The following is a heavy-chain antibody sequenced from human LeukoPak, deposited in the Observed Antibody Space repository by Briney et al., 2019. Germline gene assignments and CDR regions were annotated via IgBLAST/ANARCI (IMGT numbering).Heavy chain of an antibody. CDR1: GFAFTSYT. CDR2: ITTSGSI. Sequence: GGSPRLSCAASGFAFTSYTINWVRQAPGKGLEWVSYITTSGSIKYADSVKGRFTISRDNAKNSVYLQMSSLRADDTAVYFCARDRDIVAFDFWGQGTLVTVSS. J-gene: IGHJ4*02. CDR3: ARDRDIVAFDF. V-gene: IGHV3-69-1*01. D-gene: IGHD5-12*01.